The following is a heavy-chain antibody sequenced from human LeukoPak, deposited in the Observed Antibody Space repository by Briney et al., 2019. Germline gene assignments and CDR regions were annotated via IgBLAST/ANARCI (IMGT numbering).Heavy chain of an antibody. CDR2: ISGSGGST. J-gene: IGHJ4*02. CDR3: AKGDTYYYDSSGYTFDY. Sequence: GGSLRLSCAASGFTFSNYAMSWVRQAPGKGLEWVSAISGSGGSTYYADSVKGRFTISRDNSKNTLYLQMNSLRAEDTAVYYCAKGDTYYYDSSGYTFDYWGQGTLVTVSS. V-gene: IGHV3-23*01. CDR1: GFTFSNYA. D-gene: IGHD3-22*01.